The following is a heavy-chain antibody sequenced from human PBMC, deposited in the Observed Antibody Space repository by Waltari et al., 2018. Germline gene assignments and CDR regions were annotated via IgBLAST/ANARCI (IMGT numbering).Heavy chain of an antibody. D-gene: IGHD2-8*01. CDR3: ARHPAMTIMLWYFDL. J-gene: IGHJ2*01. V-gene: IGHV4-39*01. CDR1: GGSISSSSYY. Sequence: QLQLQESGPGLVKPSETLSLTCTVSGGSISSSSYYWGWIRQPTGKGLEWLGRIYYSGGTTYNPSVKSRVAISVDTSKSHFSLKLSSVTAADTAVYYWARHPAMTIMLWYFDLWGRGTLVTVSS. CDR2: IYYSGGT.